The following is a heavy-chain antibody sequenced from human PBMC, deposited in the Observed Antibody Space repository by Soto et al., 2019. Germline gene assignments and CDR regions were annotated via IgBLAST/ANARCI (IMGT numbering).Heavy chain of an antibody. CDR2: ISASGGST. CDR1: GFTFSSYA. Sequence: EVQLLESGGDLVQPGGSLRLSCAASGFTFSSYAMNWVRQAPGKGLEWVSTISASGGSTYYTDSVKGRFTISRDNSKNTLSLQMNSLRAEDTAIYYCARDPSTGSADYWGQGTLVTFSS. D-gene: IGHD3-9*01. V-gene: IGHV3-23*01. J-gene: IGHJ4*02. CDR3: ARDPSTGSADY.